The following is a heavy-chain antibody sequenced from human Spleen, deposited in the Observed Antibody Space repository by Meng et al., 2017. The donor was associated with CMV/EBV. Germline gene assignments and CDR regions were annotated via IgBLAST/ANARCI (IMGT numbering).Heavy chain of an antibody. CDR1: GLIVSSNY. D-gene: IGHD3-3*01. Sequence: GGSLRLSCAASGLIVSSNYMSWVRQAPGKGLEWVSIIYSGGSTYYADSVKGRFTISRDNSKNTLYMQMNSLRAEDTAVYYCAKVHYDPTSRYHDYYYGMDVWGQGTTVTVSS. V-gene: IGHV3-53*01. CDR3: AKVHYDPTSRYHDYYYGMDV. CDR2: IYSGGST. J-gene: IGHJ6*02.